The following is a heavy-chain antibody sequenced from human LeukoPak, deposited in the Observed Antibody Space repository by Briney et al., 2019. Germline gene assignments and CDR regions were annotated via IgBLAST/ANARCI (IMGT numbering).Heavy chain of an antibody. CDR2: IYYSGST. Sequence: SETLSLTCTVSRDSITTTTYFWAWVRQPPGKGLEWIGSIYYSGSTYYNPSLKSRVTISVDTSKKQLSLRLSSVTAADTAVYYCAKEAPTDYAFDIWGQGTMVTVS. J-gene: IGHJ3*02. CDR1: RDSITTTTYF. CDR3: AKEAPTDYAFDI. D-gene: IGHD3/OR15-3a*01. V-gene: IGHV4-39*07.